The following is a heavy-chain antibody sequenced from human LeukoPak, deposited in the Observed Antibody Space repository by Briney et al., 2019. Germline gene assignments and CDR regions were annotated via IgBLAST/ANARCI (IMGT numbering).Heavy chain of an antibody. D-gene: IGHD6-13*01. J-gene: IGHJ5*02. V-gene: IGHV4-34*01. CDR2: INHSGST. CDR3: ASLVVGSSLVWFDP. CDR1: GGSFSGYY. Sequence: SETLSLTCAVYGGSFSGYYWGWIRQPPGKGLEWIGEINHSGSTNYNPSLKSRVTISVDTSKNQFSLKLSSVTAADTAVYYCASLVVGSSLVWFDPWGQGTLVTVSS.